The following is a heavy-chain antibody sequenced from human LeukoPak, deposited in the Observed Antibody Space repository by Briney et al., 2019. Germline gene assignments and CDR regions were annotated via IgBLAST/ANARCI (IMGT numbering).Heavy chain of an antibody. CDR3: VRRQLWFGEFQQYDY. CDR2: ISSSGSTI. V-gene: IGHV3-11*01. CDR1: GFTFSDYY. D-gene: IGHD3-10*01. J-gene: IGHJ4*02. Sequence: GGSLRLSCAASGFTFSDYYMSWIRQAPGKGLEWVSYISSSGSTIYYADSVKGRFTISRDNAKNSLYLQMNSLRAEDTAVYYCVRRQLWFGEFQQYDYWGQGTLVTVSS.